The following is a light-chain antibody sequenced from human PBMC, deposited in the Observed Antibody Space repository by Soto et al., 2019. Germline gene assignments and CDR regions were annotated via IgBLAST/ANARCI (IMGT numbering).Light chain of an antibody. CDR3: QQYGGAPLA. CDR1: QSIFNKY. J-gene: IGKJ2*01. CDR2: GAS. V-gene: IGKV3-20*01. Sequence: EIVLTQSPGTLSLSPRERATLSCRASQSIFNKYLAWYQQKPGQAPGLPVYGASFRATGIPDWVTRSGSGTYFSLTFSSLEPEDFAVDDGQQYGGAPLAFGQGARLVIK.